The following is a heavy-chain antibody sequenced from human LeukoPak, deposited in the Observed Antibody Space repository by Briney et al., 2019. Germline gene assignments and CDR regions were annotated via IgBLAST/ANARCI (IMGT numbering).Heavy chain of an antibody. CDR2: INHSGST. D-gene: IGHD3-3*01. CDR3: ARGFPPTID. J-gene: IGHJ4*02. Sequence: PSETLSLTCAVYGGSFSGYYWSWIRQPPGKGLEWIGEINHSGSTSYNPSLKSRVTISVDTSKNQFSLKLSSVTAADTAVYYCARGFPPTIDWGQGTLVTVSS. V-gene: IGHV4-34*01. CDR1: GGSFSGYY.